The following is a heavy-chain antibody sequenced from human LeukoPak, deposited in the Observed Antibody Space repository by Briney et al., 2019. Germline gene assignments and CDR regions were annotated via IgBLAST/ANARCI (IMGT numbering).Heavy chain of an antibody. J-gene: IGHJ4*02. Sequence: GASVKVSFKASGYTLTSYDINWVRQATGQGLEWMGWMNPNSGNTGYAQKFQGRVTITRNTSISTAYMELSSLRSEDTAVYYCARESDGDSHDYWGQGTLVTVSS. CDR2: MNPNSGNT. CDR1: GYTLTSYD. V-gene: IGHV1-8*01. D-gene: IGHD7-27*01. CDR3: ARESDGDSHDY.